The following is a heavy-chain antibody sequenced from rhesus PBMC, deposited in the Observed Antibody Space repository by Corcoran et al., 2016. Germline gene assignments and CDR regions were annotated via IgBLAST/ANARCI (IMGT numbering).Heavy chain of an antibody. CDR3: ARAVGDNIWTGRYEDY. V-gene: IGHV4S9*01. CDR2: FYGSSGSN. CDR1: GGSISDNSY. J-gene: IGHJ4*01. Sequence: QVQLQESGPGLVKPSETLSLTCAVSGGSISDNSYWNWIRQPPGKGLEWIGNFYGSSGSNYYHPSLKSRVTTSQDTSKTQFSLKLSSVTAADTAVYYCARAVGDNIWTGRYEDYWGQGVLVTVSS. D-gene: IGHD3-3*01.